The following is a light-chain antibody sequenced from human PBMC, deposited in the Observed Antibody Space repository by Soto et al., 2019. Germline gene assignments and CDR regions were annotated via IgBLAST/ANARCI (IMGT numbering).Light chain of an antibody. CDR3: QQYNNWQT. J-gene: IGKJ2*01. Sequence: EIVMTQSPATLSVSPGERATLSCRASQSVSSNLAWYQQKPGQAPRLLIYGASTRATGIPARFSGSGSGTEFTLTISSLQSEDFAVNYCQQYNNWQTFGQGTKLEIK. CDR2: GAS. V-gene: IGKV3-15*01. CDR1: QSVSSN.